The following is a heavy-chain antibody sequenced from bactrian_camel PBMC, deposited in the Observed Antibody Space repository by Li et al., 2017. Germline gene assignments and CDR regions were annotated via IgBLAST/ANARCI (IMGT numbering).Heavy chain of an antibody. D-gene: IGHD6*01. J-gene: IGHJ4*01. CDR1: GFTFGSYY. CDR3: ATTRRLYGGPGLDYDY. V-gene: IGHV3-2*01. Sequence: HVQLVESGGGLVLPGGSLRLSCATSGFTFGSYYMTWVRQAPGKGLEWVSSIYSDGSNTYYADSVKGRFTISRDNAKNTLFLQMNSLKTEDTAVYYCATTRRLYGGPGLDYDYWGQGTQVTVS. CDR2: IYSDGSNT.